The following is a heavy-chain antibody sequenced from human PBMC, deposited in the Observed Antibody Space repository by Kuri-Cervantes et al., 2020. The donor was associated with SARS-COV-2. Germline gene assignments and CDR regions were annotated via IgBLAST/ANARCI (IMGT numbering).Heavy chain of an antibody. CDR1: GYTFTSYD. V-gene: IGHV7-4-1*02. Sequence: ASVKVSCKASGYTFTSYDINWVRQATGQGLEWMGWMNTYTGNPTYAQGFTGRFVFSLDTSVSTAYLQISSLKAEDTAVYYCARSRRQQGIDYWGQGTLVTGAS. J-gene: IGHJ4*02. CDR3: ARSRRQQGIDY. CDR2: MNTYTGNP. D-gene: IGHD6-13*01.